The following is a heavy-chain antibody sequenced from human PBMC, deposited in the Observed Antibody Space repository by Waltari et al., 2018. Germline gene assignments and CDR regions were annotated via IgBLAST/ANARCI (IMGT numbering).Heavy chain of an antibody. Sequence: QVQLQQWGAGLLKPSETLSLTCAVYGGSFSGYYWSWIRQPPGKGLEWIGEINHSGSTNYNPSLKSRVTISVDTSKNQFSLKLSSVTAADTAVYYCATTEYCSSTSCYTTGADYWGQGTLVTVSS. CDR1: GGSFSGYY. CDR2: INHSGST. D-gene: IGHD2-2*02. V-gene: IGHV4-34*01. J-gene: IGHJ4*02. CDR3: ATTEYCSSTSCYTTGADY.